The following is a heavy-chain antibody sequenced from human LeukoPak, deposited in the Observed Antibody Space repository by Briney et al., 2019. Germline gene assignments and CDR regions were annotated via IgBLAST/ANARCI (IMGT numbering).Heavy chain of an antibody. CDR3: ARRETYYYDSGGYSIDAFDI. CDR2: ISWNSGSI. D-gene: IGHD3-22*01. J-gene: IGHJ3*02. V-gene: IGHV3-9*01. CDR1: GFTFDDYA. Sequence: PGRSLRLSCAASGFTFDDYAMHWVRQAPGKCLEWVSGISWNSGSIGYADSVKGRFTISRDNSKNSLYLQMNSLRAEDTAVYYCARRETYYYDSGGYSIDAFDIWGQGTMVTVSS.